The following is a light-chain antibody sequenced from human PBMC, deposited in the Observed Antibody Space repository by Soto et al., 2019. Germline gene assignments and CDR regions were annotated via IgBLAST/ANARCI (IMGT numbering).Light chain of an antibody. J-gene: IGKJ5*01. CDR3: QQSYSTLIT. Sequence: DIQMTQSPSSLSASVWDRVTITFRASQSISIYLNWYQQKPGQAPKLLIYAASSLQSGVPSRFSGSGSGTDSTLTISSLQPEDFATYYCQQSYSTLITFGQGTRLEI. CDR2: AAS. CDR1: QSISIY. V-gene: IGKV1-39*01.